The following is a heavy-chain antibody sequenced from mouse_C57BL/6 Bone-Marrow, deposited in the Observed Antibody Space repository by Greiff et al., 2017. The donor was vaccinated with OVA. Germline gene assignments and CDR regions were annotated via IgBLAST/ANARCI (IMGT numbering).Heavy chain of an antibody. D-gene: IGHD2-2*01. CDR2: INPYNGGT. V-gene: IGHV1-19*01. J-gene: IGHJ3*01. CDR3: ARAYGYGGCAY. Sequence: LKQSGPVLVKPGASVKMSCKASGYTFTDYYMNWVKQSHGKSLEWIGVINPYNGGTSYNQKFKGKATLTVDTSSSTAHMELNRLTSEDSAVYYCARAYGYGGCAYWGQGTLVTVSA. CDR1: GYTFTDYY.